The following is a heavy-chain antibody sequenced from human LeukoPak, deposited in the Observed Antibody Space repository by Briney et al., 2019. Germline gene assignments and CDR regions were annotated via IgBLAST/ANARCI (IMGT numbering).Heavy chain of an antibody. CDR2: LYYSGST. Sequence: SETLSLTCTVSGGSISSASYFWGWIRQPPGKGLEWIGTLYYSGSTYYSASLKSRVTMSGDTSRNLFSLRLSSVNAADTAVYYCAKAGVRYSDSSALYAFDFWGPGTMVTVSS. D-gene: IGHD3-22*01. V-gene: IGHV4-39*01. CDR1: GGSISSASYF. J-gene: IGHJ3*01. CDR3: AKAGVRYSDSSALYAFDF.